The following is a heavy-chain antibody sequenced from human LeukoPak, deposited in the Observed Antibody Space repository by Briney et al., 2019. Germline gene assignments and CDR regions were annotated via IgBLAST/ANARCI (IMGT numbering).Heavy chain of an antibody. CDR2: INPNSGGT. CDR1: GYTFTGYY. V-gene: IGHV1-2*06. J-gene: IGHJ4*02. CDR3: AARHSSGYYRYFDY. Sequence: ASVKVSCKASGYTFTGYYMHWVRQAPGQGLEWMGRINPNSGGTNYAQKFQGRVTMTRDTYISTAYMELSRLRSDDTAVYYCAARHSSGYYRYFDYWGQGTLVTVSS. D-gene: IGHD3-22*01.